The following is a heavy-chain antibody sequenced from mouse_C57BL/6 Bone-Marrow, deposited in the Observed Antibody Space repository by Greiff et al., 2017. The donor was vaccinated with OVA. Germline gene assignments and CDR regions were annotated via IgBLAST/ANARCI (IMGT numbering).Heavy chain of an antibody. D-gene: IGHD2-2*01. CDR2: IHPSDSDT. CDR3: AILSTMVTTEAMDY. CDR1: GYTFTSYW. V-gene: IGHV1-74*01. J-gene: IGHJ4*01. Sequence: QVHVKQPGAELVKPGASVKVSCKASGYTFTSYWMHWVKQRPGQGLEWIGRIHPSDSDTNYNQKFKGKATLTVDKSSSTAYMQLSSLTSEDSAVYYCAILSTMVTTEAMDYWGQGTSVTVSS.